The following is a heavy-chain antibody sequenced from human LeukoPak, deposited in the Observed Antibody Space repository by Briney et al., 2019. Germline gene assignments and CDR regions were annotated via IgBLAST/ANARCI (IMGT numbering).Heavy chain of an antibody. CDR2: IIPIFGTA. D-gene: IGHD5-12*01. J-gene: IGHJ6*03. CDR3: ATRTPHGGYVGYYYYYMDV. Sequence: VASVKVSCKASGGTFSSYAISWVRQAPGQGLEWMGGIIPIFGTANYAQKFQGRVTITTDESTSTAYMELSSLRSEDTAVYYCATRTPHGGYVGYYYYYMDVWGKGTTVTVSS. V-gene: IGHV1-69*05. CDR1: GGTFSSYA.